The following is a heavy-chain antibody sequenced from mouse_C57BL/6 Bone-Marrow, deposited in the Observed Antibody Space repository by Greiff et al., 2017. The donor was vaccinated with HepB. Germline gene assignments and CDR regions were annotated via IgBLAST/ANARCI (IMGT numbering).Heavy chain of an antibody. CDR3: AREGGVYYYGSSLYYAMDY. CDR2: IYPGNGDT. D-gene: IGHD1-1*01. J-gene: IGHJ4*01. CDR1: GYTFTSYN. V-gene: IGHV1-12*01. Sequence: LQQSGPELVKPGASVKMSCKASGYTFTSYNMHWVKQTPRQGLEWIGAIYPGNGDTSYNQKFKGKATLTVDKSSSTAYMQLSSLTSEDSAVYFCAREGGVYYYGSSLYYAMDYWGQGTSVTVSS.